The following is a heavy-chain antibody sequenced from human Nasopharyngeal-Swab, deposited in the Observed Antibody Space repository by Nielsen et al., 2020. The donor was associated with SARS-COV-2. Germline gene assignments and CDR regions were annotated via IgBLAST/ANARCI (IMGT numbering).Heavy chain of an antibody. CDR3: ARARGAYGDYYYYYYTDV. CDR2: TYYRSKWYN. J-gene: IGHJ6*03. V-gene: IGHV6-1*01. Sequence: SCAISGDSVSSSSAAWNWIRQSPSRGLEWLGRTYYRSKWYNDYAVSVKSRITINPDTSKNQFSLHLNSVTPEDTAEYYCARARGAYGDYYYYYYTDVWGKGTTVTVSS. D-gene: IGHD4-17*01. CDR1: GDSVSSSSAA.